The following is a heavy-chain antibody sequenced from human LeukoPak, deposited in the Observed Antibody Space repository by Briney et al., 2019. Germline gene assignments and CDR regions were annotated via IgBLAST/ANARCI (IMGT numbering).Heavy chain of an antibody. J-gene: IGHJ4*02. CDR3: ARAEYYYGSGSYLFDY. V-gene: IGHV1-2*02. CDR2: INPNSGGT. D-gene: IGHD3-10*01. CDR1: GYTFTGYY. Sequence: ASVKVSCKASGYTFTGYYMHWVRQAPGQGLEWMGWINPNSGGTNYAQKFQGRVTMTRDTSISTAYMELSRLRSDDTAVYYCARAEYYYGSGSYLFDYWGQGTLVTVSS.